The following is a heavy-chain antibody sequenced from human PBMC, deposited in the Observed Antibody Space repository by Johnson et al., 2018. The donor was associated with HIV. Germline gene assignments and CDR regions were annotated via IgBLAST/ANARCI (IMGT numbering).Heavy chain of an antibody. D-gene: IGHD7-27*01. CDR1: GFTLDDYD. CDR3: ARDPTTHNSRLTGDFGAFDI. J-gene: IGHJ3*02. Sequence: VQLVESGGGVVRPGGSLRLSCVASGFTLDDYDMSWVRQAPGTGLEWVCGFYRNGGSTGYAASVKGRFTISRDNAKNSLYLQKNSLTAEDTALYYWARDPTTHNSRLTGDFGAFDIWGQGTMVTVSS. CDR2: FYRNGGST. V-gene: IGHV3-20*04.